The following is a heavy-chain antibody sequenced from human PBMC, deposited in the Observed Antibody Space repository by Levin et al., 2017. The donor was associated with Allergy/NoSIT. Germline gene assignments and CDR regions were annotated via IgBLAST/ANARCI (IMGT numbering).Heavy chain of an antibody. D-gene: IGHD5/OR15-5a*01. Sequence: NPGGSLRLSCTVSSGSISSHYWSWIRQPPGKGLEWIGYIFYGGSTNYNPSLKSRVTMSIDTSKMQFSLKLSSVTAADTAVYYCATRPPGSVFYGVFDYWGQGTPVTVSS. CDR3: ATRPPGSVFYGVFDY. V-gene: IGHV4-59*11. CDR2: IFYGGST. J-gene: IGHJ4*02. CDR1: SGSISSHY.